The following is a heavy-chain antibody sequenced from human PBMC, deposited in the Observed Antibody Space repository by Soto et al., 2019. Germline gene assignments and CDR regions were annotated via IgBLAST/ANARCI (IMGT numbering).Heavy chain of an antibody. V-gene: IGHV1-69*13. D-gene: IGHD3-9*01. Sequence: SVKVSCKASGGTFSGYAISWVRQAPGQGLEWMGGIIPIFGTANYAQKFQGRVTITADESTSTAYMELSSLRSEDTAVYYCARESTYYDILTGYSHFDYWCQGTLVTVSS. CDR1: GGTFSGYA. CDR2: IIPIFGTA. J-gene: IGHJ4*02. CDR3: ARESTYYDILTGYSHFDY.